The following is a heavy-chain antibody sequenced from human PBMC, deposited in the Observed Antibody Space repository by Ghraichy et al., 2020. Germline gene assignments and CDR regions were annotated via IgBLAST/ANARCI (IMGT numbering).Heavy chain of an antibody. CDR2: ISTSGGTT. V-gene: IGHV3-23*01. CDR3: AKNRVSVTAPFDS. Sequence: GGSLRLSCAASGFTFASYAMTWVRQAPGKGLEWVSAISTSGGTTYYADSVKGRFIVSRDNSKKTLHLEMDSLRPDDTAVYYCAKNRVSVTAPFDSWVQGALVTVSS. J-gene: IGHJ4*02. CDR1: GFTFASYA. D-gene: IGHD2-21*02.